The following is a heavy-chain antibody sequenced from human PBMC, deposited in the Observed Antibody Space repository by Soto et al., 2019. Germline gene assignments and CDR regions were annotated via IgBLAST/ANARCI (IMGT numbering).Heavy chain of an antibody. CDR3: ARGSIVVPPFDS. V-gene: IGHV3-53*01. Sequence: GGSLRLSCAASGFTVSSSYMIWVRQAPGKGLEWVSVIYSGGSTYYADSVKGRFTISRDNSRYSRNTLYLQMNSLRVEDTAIYYCARGSIVVPPFDSWGRGTLVTVSS. J-gene: IGHJ5*01. D-gene: IGHD3-16*02. CDR2: IYSGGST. CDR1: GFTVSSSY.